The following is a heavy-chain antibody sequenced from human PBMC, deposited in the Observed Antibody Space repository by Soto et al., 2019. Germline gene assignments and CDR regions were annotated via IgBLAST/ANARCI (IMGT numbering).Heavy chain of an antibody. CDR3: ARSIVVVTALDY. J-gene: IGHJ4*02. D-gene: IGHD2-21*02. CDR2: INAGNGNT. V-gene: IGHV1-3*01. CDR1: GYTFTSYA. Sequence: ASLDPSCKNSGYTFTSYAMPWVSQAPGQRLEWMGWINAGNGNTKYSQKFQGRITITRDTSASTAYMELSSLRSEDTAVYYCARSIVVVTALDYWGQGTLVTVSS.